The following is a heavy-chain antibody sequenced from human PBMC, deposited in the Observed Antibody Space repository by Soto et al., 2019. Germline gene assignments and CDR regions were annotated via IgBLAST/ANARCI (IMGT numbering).Heavy chain of an antibody. CDR3: ARHPPGYCSGGSCYSPYYFDY. J-gene: IGHJ4*02. Sequence: SETLSLTCTVSGGSISSYYWSWIRQPPGKGLEWIGTNYNPSLKSRVTISVDTSKNQFSLKLISVTAADTAVYYCARHPPGYCSGGSCYSPYYFDYWGQGTLVTVSS. D-gene: IGHD2-15*01. CDR1: GGSISSYY. V-gene: IGHV4-59*08. CDR2: T.